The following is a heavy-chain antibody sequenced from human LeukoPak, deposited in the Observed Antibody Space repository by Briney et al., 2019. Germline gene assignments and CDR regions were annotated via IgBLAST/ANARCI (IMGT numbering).Heavy chain of an antibody. CDR2: IIPILGIA. Sequence: SVKVSCKASGGTFSSYAISWVRQAPGQGLEWMGRIIPILGIANYARKFQGRVTITADKSTSTAYMELSSLRSEDTAVYYCARVGLHDFWSGYSFDYWGQGTLVTVSS. V-gene: IGHV1-69*04. J-gene: IGHJ4*02. CDR3: ARVGLHDFWSGYSFDY. D-gene: IGHD3-3*01. CDR1: GGTFSSYA.